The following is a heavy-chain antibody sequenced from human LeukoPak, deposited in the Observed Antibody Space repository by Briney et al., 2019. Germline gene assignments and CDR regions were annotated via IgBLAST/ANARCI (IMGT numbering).Heavy chain of an antibody. CDR1: GDIVSSYSTA. CDR2: TYYKSKWYI. V-gene: IGHV6-1*01. CDR3: ARDPWYIGGFDP. D-gene: IGHD1-26*01. Sequence: SQTLSLTCAISGDIVSSYSTAWNWLRQSQSRGLEWLGRTYYKSKWYIDYAVSVKSRITINPDTAKNQFALQLNSATPEDTAVYYCARDPWYIGGFDPWGQGTLVTVSS. J-gene: IGHJ5*02.